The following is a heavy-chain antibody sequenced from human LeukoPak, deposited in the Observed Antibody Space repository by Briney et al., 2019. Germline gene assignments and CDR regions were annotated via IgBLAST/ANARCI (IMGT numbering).Heavy chain of an antibody. CDR2: INHSGST. D-gene: IGHD6-13*01. Sequence: SETLSLTCAVYGGSFSGYYWSWIRQPPGKGLEWIGEINHSGSTNYNPSLKSRVTISVDTSKNQFSLKLSSVTAADTAVYYCARDLTGYSSSWYGGLDYWGQGTLVTVSS. J-gene: IGHJ4*02. V-gene: IGHV4-34*01. CDR1: GGSFSGYY. CDR3: ARDLTGYSSSWYGGLDY.